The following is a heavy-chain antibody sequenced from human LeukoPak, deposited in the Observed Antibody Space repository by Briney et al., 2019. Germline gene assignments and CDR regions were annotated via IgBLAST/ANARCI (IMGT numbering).Heavy chain of an antibody. D-gene: IGHD2-2*03. V-gene: IGHV3-48*04. Sequence: GGSLRLSCTASGFTFSTYSMNWVRQAPGRGLEWVSYISGSSSSSDGGAMQYADSVKGRFTISRDNAMNSVYLQMNSLRVEDTAVYYCAEDLDIIVERPGGWGQGTLVTVSS. J-gene: IGHJ1*01. CDR2: ISGSSSSSDGGAM. CDR3: AEDLDIIVERPGG. CDR1: GFTFSTYS.